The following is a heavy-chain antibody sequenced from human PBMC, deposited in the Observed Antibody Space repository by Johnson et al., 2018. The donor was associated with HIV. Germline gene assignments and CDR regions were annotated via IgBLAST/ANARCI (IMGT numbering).Heavy chain of an antibody. CDR3: AETVAGQGAFDI. Sequence: VQLVESGGGVVQPGGSLRLSCATSGFTFNTYGMHWVRQAPGKGLEWVAFIRYDGSLKYLADSVKGRFTISRDNSKNTLYLQMNSLRADDTAVYYCAETVAGQGAFDIWGQGTMVTVSS. CDR2: IRYDGSLK. D-gene: IGHD6-19*01. J-gene: IGHJ3*02. CDR1: GFTFNTYG. V-gene: IGHV3-30*02.